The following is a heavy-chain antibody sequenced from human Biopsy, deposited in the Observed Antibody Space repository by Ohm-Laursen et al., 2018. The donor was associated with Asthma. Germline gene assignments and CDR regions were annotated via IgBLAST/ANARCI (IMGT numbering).Heavy chain of an antibody. CDR3: ARDYYDFWNRSVYTYFGMDV. D-gene: IGHD3-3*01. V-gene: IGHV4-31*02. Sequence: QTLSLTCAVSGGSLSSGPYYWTWVRQRPGKGLEWIGNIYHRGNTKYNPSLKSRLSFSVDTSKNQFSLKLSSVTAADTAIYFCARDYYDFWNRSVYTYFGMDVWGRGTTVVVSS. CDR2: IYHRGNT. J-gene: IGHJ6*02. CDR1: GGSLSSGPYY.